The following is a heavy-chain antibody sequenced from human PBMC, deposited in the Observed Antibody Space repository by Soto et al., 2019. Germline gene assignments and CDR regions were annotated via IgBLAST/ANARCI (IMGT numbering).Heavy chain of an antibody. CDR2: INWNGGST. CDR1: GFTFDDYG. CDR3: TRSNFPYYDFWSGSLPSGMDV. Sequence: GGSLRLSCAASGFTFDDYGMSWVRQAPGKGQEWVSGINWNGGSTGYADSVKGRFTISRDNAKNSLYLQMNSLRAEDTALYYSTRSNFPYYDFWSGSLPSGMDVWGQETTVTVSS. V-gene: IGHV3-20*04. J-gene: IGHJ6*02. D-gene: IGHD3-3*01.